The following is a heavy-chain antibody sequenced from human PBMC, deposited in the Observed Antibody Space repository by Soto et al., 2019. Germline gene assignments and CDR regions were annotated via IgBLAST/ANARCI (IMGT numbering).Heavy chain of an antibody. V-gene: IGHV3-74*01. CDR3: AMTTVVTHLDY. D-gene: IGHD4-17*01. J-gene: IGHJ4*02. CDR2: INSDGSST. Sequence: PGGSLRLSCAASGFTFSSYWMHWVRQAPGKGLVWVSRINSDGSSTSYADSVKGRFTISRDNAKNTLYLQMNSLRAEDTAVYYCAMTTVVTHLDYWGQGTLVTVSS. CDR1: GFTFSSYW.